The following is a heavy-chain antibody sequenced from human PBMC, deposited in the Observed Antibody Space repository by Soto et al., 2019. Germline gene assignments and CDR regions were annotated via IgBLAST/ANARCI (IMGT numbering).Heavy chain of an antibody. Sequence: QVQLVESGGGVVQPGRSLRLSCAASGFTFSSYAMHWVRQAPGKGLEWVAVISYDGSNKYYADSVKGRFTISRDNSKNTRYLQRNRLRAEDTAVYYCARDGPYYYDSSGYYRGAFDIWGQGTMVTVSS. CDR2: ISYDGSNK. J-gene: IGHJ3*02. V-gene: IGHV3-30-3*01. D-gene: IGHD3-22*01. CDR3: ARDGPYYYDSSGYYRGAFDI. CDR1: GFTFSSYA.